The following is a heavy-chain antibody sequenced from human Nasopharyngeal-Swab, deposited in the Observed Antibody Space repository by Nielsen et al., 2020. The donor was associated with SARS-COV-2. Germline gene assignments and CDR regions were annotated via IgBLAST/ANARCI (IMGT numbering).Heavy chain of an antibody. J-gene: IGHJ4*02. V-gene: IGHV3-30*04. CDR2: ISYDGSNK. CDR1: GFTFSSYA. Sequence: GESLKISCATSGFTFSSYAMHWVRQAPGKGLEWVAVISYDGSNKYYADSVKGRFTISRDNSKNTLYLQMNSLRAEDTAVYYCARTLGGYYYLDYWGQGTLVTVSS. CDR3: ARTLGGYYYLDY. D-gene: IGHD3-22*01.